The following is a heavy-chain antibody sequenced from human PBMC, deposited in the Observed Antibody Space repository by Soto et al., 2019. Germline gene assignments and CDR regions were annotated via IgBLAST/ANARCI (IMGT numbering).Heavy chain of an antibody. V-gene: IGHV3-11*01. CDR2: ITSSGDTI. J-gene: IGHJ4*02. Sequence: QVQLVESGGGLVKPGGSLRLSCAASGITLSDYYMTWIRQAPGKGLEWVSYITSSGDTIYYADSVKGRFTISRDNAKNSLYLQMNILRAEDTAVYYCASGAVAGTDEYWGQGTLVTVSS. CDR1: GITLSDYY. D-gene: IGHD6-19*01. CDR3: ASGAVAGTDEY.